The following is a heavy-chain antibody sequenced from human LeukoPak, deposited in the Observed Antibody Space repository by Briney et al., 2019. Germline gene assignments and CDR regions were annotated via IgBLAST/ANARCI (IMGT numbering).Heavy chain of an antibody. J-gene: IGHJ4*02. CDR3: TTEMVRGVITLDY. CDR2: TKNKANSYTT. V-gene: IGHV3-72*01. CDR1: GFTFSDHY. D-gene: IGHD3-10*01. Sequence: PGGSLRLSCAASGFTFSDHYMDWVRQAPGKGLEWVGRTKNKANSYTTQYAASVKGRFTISRDDSKNSLYLQMNSLKTEDTAVYYCTTEMVRGVITLDYWGQGTLVTVSS.